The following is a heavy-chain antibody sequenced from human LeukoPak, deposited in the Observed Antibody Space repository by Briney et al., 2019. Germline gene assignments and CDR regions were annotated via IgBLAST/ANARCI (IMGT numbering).Heavy chain of an antibody. CDR2: ITYDGSNK. CDR1: GFTLSSYA. Sequence: GTSLRLSRAASGFTLSSYAMHWVRQAPGRGLEWVAVITYDGSNKYYADSVKGRFTISRDNSKNTLYRQMNSLRAEDTAVYYCAKTPSGGRRGHTDYWGQGTLVTVSS. CDR3: AKTPSGGRRGHTDY. D-gene: IGHD2-15*01. J-gene: IGHJ4*02. V-gene: IGHV3-30*04.